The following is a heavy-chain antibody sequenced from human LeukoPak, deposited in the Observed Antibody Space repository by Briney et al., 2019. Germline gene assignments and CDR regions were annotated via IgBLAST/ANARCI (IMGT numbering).Heavy chain of an antibody. CDR2: ISGSGGST. D-gene: IGHD3-10*01. CDR3: AKDRGVRDFGLDY. V-gene: IGHV3-23*01. CDR1: GFTFSSYC. Sequence: GGSLRLSCAASGFTFSSYCMSWVRQAPGKGLEWVSAISGSGGSTYYADSVKGRFTISRDNSKNTLYLQMNSLRAEDTAVYYCAKDRGVRDFGLDYWGQGTLVTVSS. J-gene: IGHJ4*02.